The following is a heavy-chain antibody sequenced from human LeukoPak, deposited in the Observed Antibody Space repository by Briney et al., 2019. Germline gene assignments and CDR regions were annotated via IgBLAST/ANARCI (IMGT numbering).Heavy chain of an antibody. J-gene: IGHJ4*02. CDR2: IWYDGSNK. D-gene: IGHD3-10*01. Sequence: PGRSLRLSCAASGFTFSSYGMHWVRQAPGKGLEWVAVIWYDGSNKYYADSVKGRCTISRDNSKNTLYLQMNSLRAEDTAVYYCARDEQLLWFGEYWGQGTLVTVSS. CDR3: ARDEQLLWFGEY. CDR1: GFTFSSYG. V-gene: IGHV3-33*01.